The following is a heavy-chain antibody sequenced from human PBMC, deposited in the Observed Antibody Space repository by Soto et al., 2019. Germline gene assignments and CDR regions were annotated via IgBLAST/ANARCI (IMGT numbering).Heavy chain of an antibody. CDR1: GGSFSGYY. CDR2: INHSGST. V-gene: IGHV4-34*01. J-gene: IGHJ6*03. D-gene: IGHD3-16*01. CDR3: ARGRRPFKFMYYYYMDV. Sequence: PSETLSLTCAVYGGSFSGYYWSWIRQPPGKGLEWIGEINHSGSTNYNPSLKSRVTISVDTSKNQFSLKLSSVTAADTAVYYCARGRRPFKFMYYYYMDVWGKGTTVTVSS.